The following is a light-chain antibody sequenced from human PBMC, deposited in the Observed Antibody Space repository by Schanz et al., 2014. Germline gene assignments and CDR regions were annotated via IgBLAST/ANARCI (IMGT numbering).Light chain of an antibody. Sequence: QSALTQPASVSGSPGQSITISCTGTSSDVGSYNLVSWYQQHPGKAPKLMVYEGSKRPSGVSDRFSGSKSANTASLTISGLQAEDEAEYYCSSHTSSSTEVFGGGTKLTV. V-gene: IGLV2-14*02. CDR1: SSDVGSYNL. CDR3: SSHTSSSTEV. J-gene: IGLJ3*02. CDR2: EGS.